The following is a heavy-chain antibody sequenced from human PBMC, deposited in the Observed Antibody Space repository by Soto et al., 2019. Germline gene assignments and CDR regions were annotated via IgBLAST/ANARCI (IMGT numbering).Heavy chain of an antibody. J-gene: IGHJ3*02. CDR3: ERDWFYHYDSSGSDAFDI. Sequence: QVQLVESGGGVVQPGRSLRLSCAASGFTFSSYAMHWVRQAPGKGLEWVAVISYDGSNKYYADSVKGRFTISRDNSKNTLYLQMNRLRAEDTAVYYCERDWFYHYDSSGSDAFDIWGQGTMVTVSS. D-gene: IGHD3-22*01. CDR2: ISYDGSNK. CDR1: GFTFSSYA. V-gene: IGHV3-30-3*01.